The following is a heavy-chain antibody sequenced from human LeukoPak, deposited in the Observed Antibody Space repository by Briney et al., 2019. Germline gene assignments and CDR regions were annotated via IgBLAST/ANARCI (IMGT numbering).Heavy chain of an antibody. CDR1: GFSLSSYD. D-gene: IGHD6-13*01. CDR2: ISSSSDYI. V-gene: IGHV3-21*01. Sequence: GGSLRLSCAASGFSLSSYDMNWVRQAPGKGLEWVSSISSSSDYIYYADSVKGRFTISRDNAKNSLYLQMNSLRAEDTAVYYRARAYGNSWYNDYFDYWGQGTLVTVSS. CDR3: ARAYGNSWYNDYFDY. J-gene: IGHJ4*02.